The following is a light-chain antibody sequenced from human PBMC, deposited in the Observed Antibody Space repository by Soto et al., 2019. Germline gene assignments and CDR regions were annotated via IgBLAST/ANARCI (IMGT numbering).Light chain of an antibody. V-gene: IGLV1-40*01. J-gene: IGLJ3*02. CDR3: QCFHPNLRRSV. CDR1: SSNIGAGYD. Sequence: QAVLTQPPSVSGAPGQRVTISCSGTSSNIGAGYDVHWYHQLPGTAPKLLIFGNNNRPSGVPARFSASRSGTSASLAITGLQAEEEADYYSQCFHPNLRRSVFGGGTKVTVL. CDR2: GNN.